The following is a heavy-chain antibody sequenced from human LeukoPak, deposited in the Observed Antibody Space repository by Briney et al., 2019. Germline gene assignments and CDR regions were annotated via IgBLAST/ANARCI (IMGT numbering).Heavy chain of an antibody. V-gene: IGHV3-23*01. D-gene: IGHD3-10*01. J-gene: IGHJ4*02. CDR1: GFTFSSYA. Sequence: GRSLRLSCAASGFTFSSYAMSWVRQAPGKGLEWVSAISGSGGSTYYADSVKGRFTISRDNSKNTLYLQMNSLRAEDTAVYYCAKVVTMVRGEIDYWGQGTLVTVSS. CDR2: ISGSGGST. CDR3: AKVVTMVRGEIDY.